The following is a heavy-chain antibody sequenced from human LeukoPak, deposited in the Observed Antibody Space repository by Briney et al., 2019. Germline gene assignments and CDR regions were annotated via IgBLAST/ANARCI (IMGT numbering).Heavy chain of an antibody. CDR2: FDPEDGET. Sequence: ASVKVSCKVSGYTLTELSMHWVRQAPGKGLEWMGGFDPEDGETIYAQKLQGRVTMTTDTSTSTAYMELRSLRSDDTAVYYCARKDDILTGYSRMYDAFDIWGQGTMVTVSS. CDR1: GYTLTELS. V-gene: IGHV1-24*01. CDR3: ARKDDILTGYSRMYDAFDI. D-gene: IGHD3-9*01. J-gene: IGHJ3*02.